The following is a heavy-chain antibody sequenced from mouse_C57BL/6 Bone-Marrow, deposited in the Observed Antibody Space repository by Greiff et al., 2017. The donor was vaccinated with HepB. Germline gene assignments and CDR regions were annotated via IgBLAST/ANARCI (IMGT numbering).Heavy chain of an antibody. Sequence: VQLQQSGAELVKPGASVKLSCKASGYTFTSYWMQWVKQRPGQGLEWIGEIDPSDSYTNYNQKFKGKATLTVDTSSSTAYMQLSSLTSEDSAVYYCARGLYYYGSWYFDVWGTGTTVTVSS. CDR2: IDPSDSYT. V-gene: IGHV1-50*01. D-gene: IGHD1-1*01. J-gene: IGHJ1*03. CDR3: ARGLYYYGSWYFDV. CDR1: GYTFTSYW.